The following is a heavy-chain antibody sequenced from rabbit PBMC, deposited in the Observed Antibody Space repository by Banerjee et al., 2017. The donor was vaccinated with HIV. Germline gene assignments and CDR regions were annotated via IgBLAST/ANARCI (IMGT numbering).Heavy chain of an antibody. D-gene: IGHD4-1*01. CDR3: AREDMGVWGFNL. CDR1: GFDISSYN. Sequence: QSLEESGGDLVQPEGSLTLTCKASGFDISSYNMQWVRQSPGKGLESIGFINTGGSAYYASWAKGRFTISKTSSTTVTLQMTSLTAADTATYFCAREDMGVWGFNLWGPGTLVTVS. CDR2: INTGGSA. V-gene: IGHV1S40*01. J-gene: IGHJ4*01.